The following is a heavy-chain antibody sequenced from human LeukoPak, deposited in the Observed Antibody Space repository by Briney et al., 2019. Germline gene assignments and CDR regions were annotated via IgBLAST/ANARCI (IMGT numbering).Heavy chain of an antibody. CDR2: ISYDGSNK. CDR1: GFTFSSYG. CDR3: ARDKVVGATHFDY. J-gene: IGHJ4*02. Sequence: PGGSLRLSCAASGFTFSSYGMHWARQAPGKGLEWVAVISYDGSNKYYADSVKGRFTISRDNSKNTLYLQMNSLRAEDTAVYYCARDKVVGATHFDYWGQGTLATVSS. V-gene: IGHV3-30*03. D-gene: IGHD1-26*01.